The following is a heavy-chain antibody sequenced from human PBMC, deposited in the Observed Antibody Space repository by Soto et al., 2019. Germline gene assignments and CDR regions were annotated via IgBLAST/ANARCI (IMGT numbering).Heavy chain of an antibody. V-gene: IGHV3-48*02. CDR1: GFTFSSYS. CDR2: ISSSSSTI. CDR3: ARDPSSRHYGDPPYYYYYGMDV. Sequence: EVQLVESGGGLVQPGGSLRLSCAASGFTFSSYSMNWVRQAPGKGLEWVSYISSSSSTIYYADSVKGLFTISRDNAKNSLYLQMNSLRDEDTAVYYCARDPSSRHYGDPPYYYYYGMDVWGQGTTVTVSS. J-gene: IGHJ6*02. D-gene: IGHD4-17*01.